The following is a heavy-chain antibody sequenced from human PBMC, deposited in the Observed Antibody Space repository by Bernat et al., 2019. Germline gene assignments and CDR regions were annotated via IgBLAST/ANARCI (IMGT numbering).Heavy chain of an antibody. V-gene: IGHV3-53*01. D-gene: IGHD1-1*01. CDR1: GFTVSSNY. CDR3: ARDHPGGTGYYYMDV. CDR2: IYSGGST. Sequence: EVQLVESGGGLIQPGGSLRLSCAASGFTVSSNYMSWVRQAPGKGLEWVSVIYSGGSTYYADSVKGRFTISRDNSKNTLYLQMNSLRAEDTAVYYCARDHPGGTGYYYMDVWGKGTTVTVSS. J-gene: IGHJ6*03.